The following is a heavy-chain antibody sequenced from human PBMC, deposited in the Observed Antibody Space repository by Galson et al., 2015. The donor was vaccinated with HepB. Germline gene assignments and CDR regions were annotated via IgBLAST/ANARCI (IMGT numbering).Heavy chain of an antibody. J-gene: IGHJ3*02. Sequence: SLRLSCAASGFTFSTSGMHWVRQAPGKGLEWVAVISYDGSNQYYADSVQGRFTISRDNSKNTLYLQMNSLRAEDTAVYDCVKQYGVNSAPALDIWGQGTMVTVSS. CDR3: VKQYGVNSAPALDI. CDR1: GFTFSTSG. V-gene: IGHV3-30*18. D-gene: IGHD4-23*01. CDR2: ISYDGSNQ.